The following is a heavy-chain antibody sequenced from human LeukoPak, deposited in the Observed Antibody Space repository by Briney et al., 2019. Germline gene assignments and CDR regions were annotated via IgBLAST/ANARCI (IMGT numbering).Heavy chain of an antibody. CDR1: GFTFSSYW. Sequence: PGGSLRLSCAASGFTFSSYWMHWVRQAPGKGLVWVSRINSDGSSTSYADSVKGRFTISRDNSKNTLYLQMNSLRAEDTAVYYCAKMWGFYHDSGGYYHDAFDIWGQGTMVTVSS. CDR2: INSDGSST. D-gene: IGHD3-22*01. J-gene: IGHJ3*02. V-gene: IGHV3-74*01. CDR3: AKMWGFYHDSGGYYHDAFDI.